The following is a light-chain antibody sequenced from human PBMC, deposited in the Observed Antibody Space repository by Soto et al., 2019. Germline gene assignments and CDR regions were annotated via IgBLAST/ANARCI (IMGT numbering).Light chain of an antibody. CDR2: TQN. J-gene: IGLJ2*01. CDR3: ATWDNSLNGVL. CDR1: RSNIGSNT. Sequence: QSVLTQPPSASGTPGQRVTISCSGSRSNIGSNTVNWYQQFPGTAPKLLIYTQNQRPSGVPDRFSASKSGTSASLAISGLQSEDEADYYCATWDNSLNGVLFGGGTKLTFL. V-gene: IGLV1-44*01.